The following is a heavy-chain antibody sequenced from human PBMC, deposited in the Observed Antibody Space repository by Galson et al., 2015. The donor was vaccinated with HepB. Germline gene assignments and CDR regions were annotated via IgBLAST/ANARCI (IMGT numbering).Heavy chain of an antibody. CDR3: ARDPGDGFDY. V-gene: IGHV1-3*01. J-gene: IGHJ4*02. CDR1: GYTFTSYA. Sequence: SVKVSCKASGYTFTSYAMHWVRQAPGQRLEWMGWINAGNGHTKYSQKFQGRVTISRDTSASTAYMELSSLRSEDTAVYYCARDPGDGFDYWGPGTLVTVSS. D-gene: IGHD7-27*01. CDR2: INAGNGHT.